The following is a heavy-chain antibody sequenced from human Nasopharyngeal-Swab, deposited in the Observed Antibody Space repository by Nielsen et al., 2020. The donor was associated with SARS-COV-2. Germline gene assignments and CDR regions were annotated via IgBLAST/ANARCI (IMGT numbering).Heavy chain of an antibody. V-gene: IGHV4-34*01. CDR3: SRGDSAIPYYSPRFFDY. D-gene: IGHD2-21*02. CDR2: VNPGVST. J-gene: IGHJ4*01. Sequence: RQAPGKGLEWIGEVNPGVSTNSNPSLKSLVTMSVDTSKNQFSLNLGSVTAADTAVYYFSRGDSAIPYYSPRFFDYCVHCSLVTFSS.